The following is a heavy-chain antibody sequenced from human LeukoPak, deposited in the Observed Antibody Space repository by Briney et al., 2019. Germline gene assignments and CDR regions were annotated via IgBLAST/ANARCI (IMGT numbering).Heavy chain of an antibody. CDR1: GGSLSISNYY. CDR3: ARHRDSLEAMYSREYYFDY. J-gene: IGHJ4*02. Sequence: SQTLSLTCTVSGGSLSISNYYWGWIRQPPGKGLEWIGSIYYSGSTYYNPSLNSRVTISVDTSKNQFSLKLSSVTAAETAVYYCARHRDSLEAMYSREYYFDYWGQGTLVTVSS. CDR2: IYYSGST. V-gene: IGHV4-39*01. D-gene: IGHD2-15*01.